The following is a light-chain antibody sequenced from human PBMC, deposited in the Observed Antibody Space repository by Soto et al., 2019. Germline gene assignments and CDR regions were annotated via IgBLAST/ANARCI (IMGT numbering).Light chain of an antibody. CDR3: RSYTSSDTRV. J-gene: IGLJ1*01. Sequence: QAVLAQPASLSGSPGQSITISCSGPISDVGRYNFGSWYQQHPGKAPKLLIHEVSLRPSGVSYRFSGSKSGNTASLTISGLQAEDEADYYCRSYTSSDTRVFGTGTKLTVL. CDR2: EVS. CDR1: ISDVGRYNF. V-gene: IGLV2-14*01.